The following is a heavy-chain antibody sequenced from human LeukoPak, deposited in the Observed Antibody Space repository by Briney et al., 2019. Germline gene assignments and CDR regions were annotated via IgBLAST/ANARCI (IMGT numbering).Heavy chain of an antibody. CDR3: AKDPFGCSGGSCSLLDP. Sequence: GGSLRLSCAASGFTFSTYAMNWVRQAPRKGLEWVSSISRSGDRIYYADSVKGRFTISRDNSKNTLYVQMNSLRAEDTAVYYCAKDPFGCSGGSCSLLDPWGQGTLVTVSS. V-gene: IGHV3-23*01. CDR1: GFTFSTYA. CDR2: ISRSGDRI. D-gene: IGHD2-15*01. J-gene: IGHJ5*02.